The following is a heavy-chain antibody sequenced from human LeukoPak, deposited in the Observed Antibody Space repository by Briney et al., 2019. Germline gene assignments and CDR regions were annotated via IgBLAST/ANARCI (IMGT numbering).Heavy chain of an antibody. D-gene: IGHD4-23*01. CDR2: ISGSGGST. CDR3: AKDLRLRWDAFDI. CDR1: GFTFSSYA. V-gene: IGHV3-23*01. J-gene: IGHJ3*02. Sequence: GGSLRLSCAASGFTFSSYAMSWVRQAPGKGLEWVSAISGSGGSTYYADSVKGRSTISRDNSKNTLYLQMNSLRAEDTAVYYCAKDLRLRWDAFDIWGQGTMVTVSS.